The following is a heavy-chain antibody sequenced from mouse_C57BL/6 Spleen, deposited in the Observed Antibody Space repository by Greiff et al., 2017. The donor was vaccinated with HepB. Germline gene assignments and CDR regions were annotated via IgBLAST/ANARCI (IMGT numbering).Heavy chain of an antibody. V-gene: IGHV1-82*01. CDR1: GYAFSSSW. Sequence: QVQLQQSGPELVKPGASVKISCKASGYAFSSSWMNWVKQRPGKGLEWIGRIYPGDGDTKYNGKFKGKATLTADKSSTTAYMQLSSLTSEDSAVYYGATSYGHDGGYFDYWGQGTTLTVSS. D-gene: IGHD2-2*01. CDR2: IYPGDGDT. CDR3: ATSYGHDGGYFDY. J-gene: IGHJ2*01.